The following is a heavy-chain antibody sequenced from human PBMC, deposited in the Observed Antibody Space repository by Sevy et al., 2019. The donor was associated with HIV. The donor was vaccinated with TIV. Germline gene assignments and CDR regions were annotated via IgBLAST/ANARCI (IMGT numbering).Heavy chain of an antibody. CDR1: GYTFTDDY. CDR2: IYPNSGGT. V-gene: IGHV1-2*06. J-gene: IGHJ6*02. Sequence: ASVKVSCKASGYTFTDDYLHWVRQAPGQGLEWMGRIYPNSGGTNYAQKFQGRVTMTRDTSISTAYMELSRLRPDDTAVYFCARDAVGGTTNSGMDVWGQGTTVTVSS. D-gene: IGHD1-7*01. CDR3: ARDAVGGTTNSGMDV.